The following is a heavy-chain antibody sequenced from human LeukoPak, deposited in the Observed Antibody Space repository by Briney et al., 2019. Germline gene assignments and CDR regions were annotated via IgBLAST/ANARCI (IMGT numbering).Heavy chain of an antibody. D-gene: IGHD3-3*01. Sequence: SETLSLTCAVSGASFSPFYWTWIRQPPGKGLEWIAFMFYSGNSYYNPSLKGRVTISLDTSKNQFSLQLTSVTAADTAVYYCARGHGVLEWSSFYFEFWGQGTPVTVS. CDR2: MFYSGNS. J-gene: IGHJ4*02. V-gene: IGHV4-59*01. CDR1: GASFSPFY. CDR3: ARGHGVLEWSSFYFEF.